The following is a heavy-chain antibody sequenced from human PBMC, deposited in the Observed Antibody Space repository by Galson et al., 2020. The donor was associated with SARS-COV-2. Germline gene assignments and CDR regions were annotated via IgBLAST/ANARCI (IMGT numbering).Heavy chain of an antibody. D-gene: IGHD3-22*01. CDR2: IIPIFGTA. Sequence: ASVQVSCKASVGTFNSYAISWVRQAPGQGLEWMGRIIPIFGTATHAQKLQGRVTFTADKSTSTAFMELSSLRSEDMAVYYCAGDPDGIGYSAHWGQGTLVTVSS. CDR1: VGTFNSYA. V-gene: IGHV1-69*06. CDR3: AGDPDGIGYSAH. J-gene: IGHJ4*02.